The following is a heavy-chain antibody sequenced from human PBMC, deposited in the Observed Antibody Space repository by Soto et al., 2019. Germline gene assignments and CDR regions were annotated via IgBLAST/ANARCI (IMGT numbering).Heavy chain of an antibody. CDR3: ARDPDIVVVPASDGFDI. V-gene: IGHV3-21*01. D-gene: IGHD2-2*01. J-gene: IGHJ3*02. CDR2: ISGSSAYI. Sequence: GGSLRLSCAASGFTFSSYSMNWVRQAPGKGLEWVSSISGSSAYIYYADSVKGRFTISRDNAQNSLYLQMNSLRAEDTAIYYCARDPDIVVVPASDGFDIWGQGTMVTVSS. CDR1: GFTFSSYS.